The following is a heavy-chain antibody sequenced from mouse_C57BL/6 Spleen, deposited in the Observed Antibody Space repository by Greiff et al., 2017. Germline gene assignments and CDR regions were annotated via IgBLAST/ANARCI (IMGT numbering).Heavy chain of an antibody. CDR2: IRNKDNGYTT. V-gene: IGHV7-3*01. J-gene: IGHJ3*01. CDR3: SRSPYYDDDGAWFAY. D-gene: IGHD2-4*01. Sequence: EVMLVESGGGLVQPGGSLSLSCAASGFTFTDYYMSWVRQPPGKALEWLGFIRNKDNGYTTEDSASVKGRFTISRDNSQSILYLQMNALRAEDSATYYCSRSPYYDDDGAWFAYWGQGTLVTVSA. CDR1: GFTFTDYY.